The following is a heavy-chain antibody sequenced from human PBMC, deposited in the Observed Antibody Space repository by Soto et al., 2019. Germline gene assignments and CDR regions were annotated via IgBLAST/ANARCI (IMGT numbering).Heavy chain of an antibody. Sequence: SETLSLTCTVSGGSISSYYWSWIRQPPGKGLEWIGYIYYSGSTNYNPSLKSRVTISVDTSKNQFSLKLSSVTAADTAVYYCGRLGYSYGYEPYYMDVWGKGTTVTVSS. CDR1: GGSISSYY. CDR2: IYYSGST. CDR3: GRLGYSYGYEPYYMDV. J-gene: IGHJ6*03. D-gene: IGHD5-18*01. V-gene: IGHV4-59*08.